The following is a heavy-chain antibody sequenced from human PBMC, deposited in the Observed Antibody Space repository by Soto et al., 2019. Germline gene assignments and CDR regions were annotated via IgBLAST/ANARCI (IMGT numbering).Heavy chain of an antibody. V-gene: IGHV3-23*01. CDR1: GISISIYA. D-gene: IGHD3-3*01. Sequence: TGGSLRLSCAASGISISIYAMSWVRQAPGKGLEWVSAISGSGESTYYADSVKGRFTISRDNSKNTLYLQMNSLRAEDTAVYYCAKLRYYDFWSASTDMDVWGQGTTDTVSS. CDR2: ISGSGEST. J-gene: IGHJ6*02. CDR3: AKLRYYDFWSASTDMDV.